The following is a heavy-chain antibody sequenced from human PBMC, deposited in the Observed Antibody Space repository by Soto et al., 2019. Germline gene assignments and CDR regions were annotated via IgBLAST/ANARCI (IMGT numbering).Heavy chain of an antibody. CDR2: IYYSGST. D-gene: IGHD2-2*01. Sequence: SETLSLTCTVSGGSISSGGYYWSWIRQHPGKGLEWIGYIYYSGSTYYNPSLKSRVTISVDTSKNQFSLKLSSVTAADTAVYYCARDRGGQLLLSGYFDYWGQGTLVTVSS. J-gene: IGHJ4*02. CDR3: ARDRGGQLLLSGYFDY. V-gene: IGHV4-31*03. CDR1: GGSISSGGYY.